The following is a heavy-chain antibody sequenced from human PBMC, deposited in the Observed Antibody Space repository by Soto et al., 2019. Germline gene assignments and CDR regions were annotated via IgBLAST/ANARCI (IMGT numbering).Heavy chain of an antibody. D-gene: IGHD3-9*01. Sequence: EVQLLESGGGLVQPGGSLRLSCVASGFIFSSYTMTWVRQAPGKGLEWVSPISGTGSSTYYADSVKGRFTVSRDNSKNTLYRQMKSLRAEDTAVYYCAKGGRGYDFLTGPFDYWVRGTLVTVSS. CDR3: AKGGRGYDFLTGPFDY. CDR1: GFIFSSYT. V-gene: IGHV3-23*01. CDR2: ISGTGSST. J-gene: IGHJ4*02.